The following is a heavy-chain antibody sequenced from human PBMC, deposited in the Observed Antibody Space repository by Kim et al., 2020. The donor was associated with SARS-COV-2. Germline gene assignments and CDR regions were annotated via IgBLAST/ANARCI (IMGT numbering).Heavy chain of an antibody. CDR3: ASLNSGNYYGSGSYYNPYYYYYGMDV. CDR1: GFTFSSYG. V-gene: IGHV3-33*01. CDR2: IWYDGSNK. J-gene: IGHJ6*02. D-gene: IGHD3-10*01. Sequence: GGSLRLSCAASGFTFSSYGMHWVRQAPGKGLEWVAVIWYDGSNKYYADSVKGRFTISRDNSKNTLYLQMNSLRAEDTAVYYCASLNSGNYYGSGSYYNPYYYYYGMDVWGQGTTVTVSS.